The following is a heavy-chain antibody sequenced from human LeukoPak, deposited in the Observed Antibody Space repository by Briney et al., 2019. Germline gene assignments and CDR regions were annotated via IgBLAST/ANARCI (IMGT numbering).Heavy chain of an antibody. CDR1: GFTFNSYG. D-gene: IGHD4-11*01. CDR3: AHIQFRNELSNYGMDF. J-gene: IGHJ6*02. V-gene: IGHV3-15*01. CDR2: IRNGGTT. Sequence: GGSLRLSCAASGFTFNSYGMSWVRQAPGKGLEWVGRIRNGGTTDYAAPVKGRFIISRDDSKETLYLEMNSLKTEDTGVYYCAHIQFRNELSNYGMDFWGQGTTVTVSS.